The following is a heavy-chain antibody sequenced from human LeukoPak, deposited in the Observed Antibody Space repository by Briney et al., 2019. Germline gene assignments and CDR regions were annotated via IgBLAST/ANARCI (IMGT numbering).Heavy chain of an antibody. J-gene: IGHJ6*02. Sequence: ASVKVSCKASGGTFSAYAFSWVRQAPGQGLEWMGGIIPIFATTNYAQSFEGRVTITADASTGTVYMELGSLRSEDTAVYYCARDYTSPYSSSWYEADYYYGMDVWGQGTTVTVSS. CDR1: GGTFSAYA. CDR2: IIPIFATT. CDR3: ARDYTSPYSSSWYEADYYYGMDV. V-gene: IGHV1-69*13. D-gene: IGHD6-13*01.